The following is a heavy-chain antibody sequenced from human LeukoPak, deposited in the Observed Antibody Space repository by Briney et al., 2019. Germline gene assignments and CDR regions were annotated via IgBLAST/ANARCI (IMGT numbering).Heavy chain of an antibody. D-gene: IGHD3-16*01. CDR1: GDTFSRYA. Sequence: SVKVSCKASGDTFSRYAISWVRQATGQGLEWMGGIIPVLSTANYAQKFQDRVTITADESTSTTYMELSSLKSEDTAVYYCATTGGDIYYYYMDVWGKGTTVTISS. V-gene: IGHV1-69*13. J-gene: IGHJ6*03. CDR3: ATTGGDIYYYYMDV. CDR2: IIPVLSTA.